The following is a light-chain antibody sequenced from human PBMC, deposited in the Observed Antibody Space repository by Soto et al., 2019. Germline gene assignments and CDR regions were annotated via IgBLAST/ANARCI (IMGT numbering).Light chain of an antibody. CDR2: GAS. CDR1: QSVSNNY. V-gene: IGKV3-20*01. CDR3: QQYGSSGT. J-gene: IGKJ1*01. Sequence: EGVLTHSPVTLSLSPGERATLSCRASQSVSNNYLAWYQQKPGQAPRLLIYGASNRATGIPDRFSGSGSGTDFTLTISRLEPEDFAVYYCQQYGSSGTFGQGTKVDIK.